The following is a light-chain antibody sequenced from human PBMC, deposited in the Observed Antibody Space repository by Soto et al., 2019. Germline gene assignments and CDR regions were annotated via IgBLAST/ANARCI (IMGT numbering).Light chain of an antibody. CDR3: QSYDGSLSGSV. CDR1: SSNIGAGYD. Sequence: QSVLTQPPSVSGAPGQRVTISCTGSSSNIGAGYDVHWYQQIPGTAPKLLIYGNSNRPSGVPDRFSGSKSGTSASLAITGLQAEDEADYYCQSYDGSLSGSVFGGGTKLTVL. V-gene: IGLV1-40*01. CDR2: GNS. J-gene: IGLJ3*02.